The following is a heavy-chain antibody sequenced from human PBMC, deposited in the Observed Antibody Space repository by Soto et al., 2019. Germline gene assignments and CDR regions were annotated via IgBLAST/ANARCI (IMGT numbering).Heavy chain of an antibody. CDR1: EYTCANYP. D-gene: IGHD2-21*02. Sequence: ASVKVSCRACEYTCANYPMHWVRQAPAQRFEWMGWIHAGKGHTLYSQTFPGRVAFTSDTSASTAYIELTSLRSENTAVYYCARELAFRGGDCTPGLVGYYYGMAVWGQGTTVTVSS. V-gene: IGHV1-3*01. J-gene: IGHJ6*02. CDR2: IHAGKGHT. CDR3: ARELAFRGGDCTPGLVGYYYGMAV.